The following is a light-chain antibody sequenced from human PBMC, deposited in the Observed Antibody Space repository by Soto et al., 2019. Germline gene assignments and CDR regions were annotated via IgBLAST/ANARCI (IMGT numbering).Light chain of an antibody. V-gene: IGKV3-15*01. CDR3: QQYNDCPQT. CDR1: QSVSSN. J-gene: IGKJ1*01. Sequence: EIVMTQSPATLSVSPGERATLSCRASQSVSSNLAWYQQKPGQAPRLLIYGASTRATGIPARFSSSGSETELTLTISSLQSGDFGVYYLQQYNDCPQTFGQGTKVEIK. CDR2: GAS.